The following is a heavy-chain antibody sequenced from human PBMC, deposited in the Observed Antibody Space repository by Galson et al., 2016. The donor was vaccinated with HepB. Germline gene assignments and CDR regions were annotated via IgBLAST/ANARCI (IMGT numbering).Heavy chain of an antibody. V-gene: IGHV3-30*04. J-gene: IGHJ6*02. CDR1: GFTFSYYA. Sequence: SLRLSCAASGFTFSYYAIHWVRQAPGKGLEWVAVISYDGSNKYYADSVKGRFTIFRDNSKNMLYLQMNSLRAEDTAVYYCARSVWRWRGMDVWGQGTTVTVSS. CDR2: ISYDGSNK. D-gene: IGHD2-21*01. CDR3: ARSVWRWRGMDV.